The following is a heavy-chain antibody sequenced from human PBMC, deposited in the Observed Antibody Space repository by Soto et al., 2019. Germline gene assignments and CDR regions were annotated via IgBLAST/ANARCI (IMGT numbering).Heavy chain of an antibody. D-gene: IGHD3-10*01. J-gene: IGHJ6*02. CDR1: GFIVSSNY. V-gene: IGHV3-53*01. Sequence: GGSLRLSCAASGFIVSSNYMSWVRQGPGRGLEWVSVIYSGGSTYYADSVKGRFTISRDNSKNTLYLQMNSLRAEDTAVYYCARASTYGSPWYYGMDVWGQGTTVTVSS. CDR3: ARASTYGSPWYYGMDV. CDR2: IYSGGST.